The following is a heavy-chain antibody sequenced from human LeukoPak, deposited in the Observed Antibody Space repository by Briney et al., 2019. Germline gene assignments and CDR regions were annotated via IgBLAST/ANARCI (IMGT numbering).Heavy chain of an antibody. Sequence: GGSLRLSCAASGFTVSGNYMSWVRQAPGKGLEWVSVIYSGGSTYYADSVKGRFTISRDNSKNTLYLQMYSLRPEDTAVYYCAKDQGYQPGLLFYWGQGTLVTVSS. CDR2: IYSGGST. CDR3: AKDQGYQPGLLFY. J-gene: IGHJ4*02. V-gene: IGHV3-53*01. D-gene: IGHD2-2*01. CDR1: GFTVSGNY.